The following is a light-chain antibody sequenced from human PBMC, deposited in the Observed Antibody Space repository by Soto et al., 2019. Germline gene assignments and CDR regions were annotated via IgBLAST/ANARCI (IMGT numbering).Light chain of an antibody. CDR2: DSS. V-gene: IGKV3-20*01. CDR1: ESVISSY. CDR3: HQYGGSRWT. J-gene: IGKJ1*01. Sequence: IMFTQSPGTLSLSPGERAILSCRASESVISSYLAWLQQRPGQAPRLLIYDSSRRATGIPDRFSGSGSGTDFTLTISRLEPEDFAVYYCHQYGGSRWTFGQGTKVDIK.